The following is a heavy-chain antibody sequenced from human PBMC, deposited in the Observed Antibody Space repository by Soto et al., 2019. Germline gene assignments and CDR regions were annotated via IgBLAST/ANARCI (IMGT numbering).Heavy chain of an antibody. Sequence: SETLSLTCTVSGGSISSGGYYWSWIRQHPGKGLEWIGYIYYSGSTYYNPSLKSRVTISVDTSKNQFSLKLSSVTAADTAVYYCARGGPGIAVAGTIWGYWGQGTLVTVSS. J-gene: IGHJ4*02. CDR1: GGSISSGGYY. CDR2: IYYSGST. D-gene: IGHD6-19*01. V-gene: IGHV4-31*03. CDR3: ARGGPGIAVAGTIWGY.